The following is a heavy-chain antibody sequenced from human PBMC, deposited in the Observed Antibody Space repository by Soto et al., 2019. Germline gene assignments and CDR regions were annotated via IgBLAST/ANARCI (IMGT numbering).Heavy chain of an antibody. CDR3: ARDQYYYDSSGYGDYYGMDV. D-gene: IGHD3-22*01. V-gene: IGHV4-30-4*01. Sequence: SETLSLTCTVSGGSISSGDYYWSWIRQPPGKGLEWIGYIYYSGSTYYNPSLKSRVTISVDTSKNQFSLKLSSVTAADTAVYYCARDQYYYDSSGYGDYYGMDVWGQGTTVT. CDR2: IYYSGST. J-gene: IGHJ6*02. CDR1: GGSISSGDYY.